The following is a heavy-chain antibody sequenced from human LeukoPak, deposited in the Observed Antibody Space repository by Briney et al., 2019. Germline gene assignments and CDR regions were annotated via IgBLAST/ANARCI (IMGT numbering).Heavy chain of an antibody. D-gene: IGHD1-14*01. Sequence: PGGSLRLSCAASGFTFSSYGMSWVGQAPGKGVEWASAISGSGGSTYYADSVKGRFTISRDNSKNTLYLQMNSLRAEDTAVYYCAREGSGIKPDYWGQGTLVTVSS. V-gene: IGHV3-23*01. CDR3: AREGSGIKPDY. CDR2: ISGSGGST. CDR1: GFTFSSYG. J-gene: IGHJ4*02.